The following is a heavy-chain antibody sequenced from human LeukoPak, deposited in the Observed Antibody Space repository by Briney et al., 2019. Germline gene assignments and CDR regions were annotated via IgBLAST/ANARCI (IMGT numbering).Heavy chain of an antibody. CDR2: IYNSGST. CDR3: ARPRYNWNHAGH. D-gene: IGHD1-14*01. CDR1: GDSISNNNYY. Sequence: SETLSLTCTVSGDSISNNNYYWGWIRQAPGKGLEWIGSIYNSGSTFYNPSLHSRVTISVDASKNQFSLRLNSVTAADTAVYYCARPRYNWNHAGHWGQGALVAVSS. V-gene: IGHV4-39*01. J-gene: IGHJ4*02.